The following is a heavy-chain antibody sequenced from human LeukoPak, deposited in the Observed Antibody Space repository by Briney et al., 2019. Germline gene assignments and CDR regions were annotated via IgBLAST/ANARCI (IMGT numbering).Heavy chain of an antibody. D-gene: IGHD6-19*01. V-gene: IGHV3-21*01. CDR2: ISTSSYI. CDR3: ARAPLAVAGYFYYYMDV. J-gene: IGHJ6*03. Sequence: GGSLRLSCAASGFTFSSYSMNWVRQAPGKGLEWVSSISTSSYISYANSVKGRFTISRDNAKTALYLQTNSLRAEDTAVYYCARAPLAVAGYFYYYMDVWGKGTTVTVSS. CDR1: GFTFSSYS.